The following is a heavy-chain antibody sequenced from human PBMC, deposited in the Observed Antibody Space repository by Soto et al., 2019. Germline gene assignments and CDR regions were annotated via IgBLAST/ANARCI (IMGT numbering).Heavy chain of an antibody. Sequence: ASVKVSCKASGYTFTSYGISWVRQAPGQGLEWMGWISAYNGSTNYAQKLQGRVTMTTDTSTSTAYMELRSLRSDDTAVYYCARDPFKVYSSSLDYFDYWGQGTLVTVSS. CDR1: GYTFTSYG. V-gene: IGHV1-18*04. J-gene: IGHJ4*02. D-gene: IGHD6-6*01. CDR3: ARDPFKVYSSSLDYFDY. CDR2: ISAYNGST.